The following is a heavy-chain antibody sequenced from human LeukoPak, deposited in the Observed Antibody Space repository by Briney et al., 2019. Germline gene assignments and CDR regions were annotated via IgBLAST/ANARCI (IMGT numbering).Heavy chain of an antibody. J-gene: IGHJ4*02. CDR1: GGSISSYY. Sequence: SETLSLTCTVSGGSISSYYWSWIRQPPGKGLEWIGYIYYSGSTNYNPSLKSRVTISVDTSKIQFSLKLSSVTAADTAVYFCARRAIAVAVYFDYWGQGTLVTVSS. V-gene: IGHV4-59*08. CDR3: ARRAIAVAVYFDY. D-gene: IGHD6-19*01. CDR2: IYYSGST.